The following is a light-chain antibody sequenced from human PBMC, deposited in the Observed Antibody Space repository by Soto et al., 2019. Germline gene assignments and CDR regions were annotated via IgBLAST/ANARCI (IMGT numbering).Light chain of an antibody. CDR1: SSNIGAGYD. CDR2: GNS. CDR3: QSYDSSLSAPG. Sequence: QSVLTQPPSVSGAPGQRVTISCTGSSSNIGAGYDVHWYQQLPGTAPKLLIYGNSNRPSGVPDRFSGSKSGTSASLAITGLQAEDEADYYCQSYDSSLSAPGFGGGTKVTVL. J-gene: IGLJ2*01. V-gene: IGLV1-40*01.